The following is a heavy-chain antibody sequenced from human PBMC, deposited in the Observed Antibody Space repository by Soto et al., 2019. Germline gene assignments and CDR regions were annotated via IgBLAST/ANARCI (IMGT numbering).Heavy chain of an antibody. V-gene: IGHV3-9*01. Sequence: GGALRLSSAASRFVFGDYASHLVRHAPGKGREWVAVITSRGTDIVCAASVKGRFIISRDNAMNVLDLHMNSLRPEDTAVYYCAKSMAWNLVAGLPDYWGQGTQVTVSS. CDR2: ITSRGTDI. D-gene: IGHD1-1*01. J-gene: IGHJ4*02. CDR1: RFVFGDYA. CDR3: AKSMAWNLVAGLPDY.